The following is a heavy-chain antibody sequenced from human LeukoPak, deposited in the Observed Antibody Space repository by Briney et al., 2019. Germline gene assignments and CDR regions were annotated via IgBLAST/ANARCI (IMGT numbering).Heavy chain of an antibody. V-gene: IGHV3-11*04. CDR2: ISSSGSTI. D-gene: IGHD4-23*01. CDR3: ARDIYGGNRGSWFDP. CDR1: GFTFSDYY. Sequence: GGSLRLSCAASGFTFSDYYMSWLRQAPGKGLEWVSYISSSGSTIYYADSVKGRFTISRDNAKNSLYLQMNSLRAEDAAVYYCARDIYGGNRGSWFDPWGQGTLVTVSS. J-gene: IGHJ5*02.